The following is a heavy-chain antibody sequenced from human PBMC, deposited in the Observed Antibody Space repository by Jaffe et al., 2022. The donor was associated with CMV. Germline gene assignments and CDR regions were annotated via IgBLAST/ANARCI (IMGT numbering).Heavy chain of an antibody. Sequence: EVQLVESGGGLVKPGGSLRLSCAASGFTFSSYSMNWVRQAPGKGLEWVSSISSSSSYIYYADSVKGRFTISRDNAKNSLYLQMNSLRAEDTAVYYCARAGDFGVVKDWFDPWGQGTLVTVSS. D-gene: IGHD3-3*01. J-gene: IGHJ5*02. V-gene: IGHV3-21*01. CDR1: GFTFSSYS. CDR3: ARAGDFGVVKDWFDP. CDR2: ISSSSSYI.